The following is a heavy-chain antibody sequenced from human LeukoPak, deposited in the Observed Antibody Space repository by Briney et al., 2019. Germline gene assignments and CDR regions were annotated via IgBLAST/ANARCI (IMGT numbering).Heavy chain of an antibody. CDR2: ITSSSTYT. CDR1: GFTFDDYG. Sequence: PGGSLRLSCAASGFTFDDYGMSWVRQAPGKGLEWVSSITSSSTYTFYADSVKGRFTISRDNAKNTLYLQMNSLRAEDTAVYYCATTGYSSRNYWGQGTLVTVSS. J-gene: IGHJ4*02. CDR3: ATTGYSSRNY. V-gene: IGHV3-21*04. D-gene: IGHD6-13*01.